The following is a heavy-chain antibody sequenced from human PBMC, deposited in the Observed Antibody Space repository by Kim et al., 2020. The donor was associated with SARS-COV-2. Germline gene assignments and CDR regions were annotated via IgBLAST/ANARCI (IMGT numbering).Heavy chain of an antibody. Sequence: PGSVKGRFTISRDNAKNSLYLQMNSLRAGDTAVYYCARGYSSSWYWAFDIWGQGTMVTVSS. J-gene: IGHJ3*02. D-gene: IGHD6-13*01. CDR3: ARGYSSSWYWAFDI. V-gene: IGHV3-13*01.